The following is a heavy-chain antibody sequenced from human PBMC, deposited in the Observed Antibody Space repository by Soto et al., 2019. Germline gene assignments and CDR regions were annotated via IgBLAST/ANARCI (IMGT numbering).Heavy chain of an antibody. CDR3: ARVPIAIFGVGYYYMDV. D-gene: IGHD3-3*01. CDR2: ISSSGSTI. Sequence: GGSLRLSCAVSGFTFSDYYMSWIRQAPGKGLEWVSYISSSGSTIYYTDSVKGRFTISRDNAKNSLYLQMNSLRAEDTAVYYCARVPIAIFGVGYYYMDVWGKGTTVTVSS. J-gene: IGHJ6*03. V-gene: IGHV3-11*01. CDR1: GFTFSDYY.